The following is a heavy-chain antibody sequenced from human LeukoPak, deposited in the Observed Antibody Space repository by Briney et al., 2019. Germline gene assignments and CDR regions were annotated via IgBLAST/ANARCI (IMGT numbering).Heavy chain of an antibody. V-gene: IGHV4-39*01. J-gene: IGHJ6*02. CDR3: ARHPQRSLGVTTSGPYYYAMDV. CDR2: IYSSGST. D-gene: IGHD2-21*02. CDR1: GGSLSSSTYY. Sequence: SETLSLTCTVSGGSLSSSTYYWAWIRQPPGKGLEWTGTIYSSGSTYHNPSLKSRVTISVDTSKNQFSLRLSSVTAADTAVYYCARHPQRSLGVTTSGPYYYAMDVWGQGTTVTVSS.